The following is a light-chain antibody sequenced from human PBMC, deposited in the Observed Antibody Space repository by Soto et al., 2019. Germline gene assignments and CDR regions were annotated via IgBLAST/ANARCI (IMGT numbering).Light chain of an antibody. CDR1: QGVGST. CDR2: DAY. Sequence: EIIMTQSPATLSVSPGERVTLSCRASQGVGSTLAWYRQQPGQAPRLLIYDAYIRASCVPARFSGSGSGTEFTLTISGLQSEDFAVYFCQHYKTWPLAFGGGTKVEIK. V-gene: IGKV3-15*01. J-gene: IGKJ4*01. CDR3: QHYKTWPLA.